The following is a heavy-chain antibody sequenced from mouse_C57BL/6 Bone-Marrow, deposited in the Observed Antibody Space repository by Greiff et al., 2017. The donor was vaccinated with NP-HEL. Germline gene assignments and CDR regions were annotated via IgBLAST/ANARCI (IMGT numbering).Heavy chain of an antibody. CDR3: ARSGLRGGD. CDR2: IYPGDGDT. CDR1: GYAFSSSW. J-gene: IGHJ2*01. V-gene: IGHV1-82*01. D-gene: IGHD1-1*01. Sequence: QVQLQQSGPELVKPGASVKISCKASGYAFSSSWMNWVKQRPGKGLEWIGRIYPGDGDTNYNGKFKGKATLTADKSSSTAYMQLSSLTSEDSAVYFCARSGLRGGDRGQGTTLTVSS.